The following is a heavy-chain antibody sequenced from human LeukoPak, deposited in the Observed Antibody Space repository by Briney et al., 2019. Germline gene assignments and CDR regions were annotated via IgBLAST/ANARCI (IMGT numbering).Heavy chain of an antibody. J-gene: IGHJ4*02. V-gene: IGHV4-39*07. CDR3: ARATVTHFDY. D-gene: IGHD4-11*01. Sequence: PSETLSLTCTVSGGSISRSSYYWGWIRQPPGKGLEWIGSIYYSGSTYYNPSLKSRVTISVDTSKNQFSLKLSSVTAADTAVYYCARATVTHFDYWGQGTLVTVSS. CDR1: GGSISRSSYY. CDR2: IYYSGST.